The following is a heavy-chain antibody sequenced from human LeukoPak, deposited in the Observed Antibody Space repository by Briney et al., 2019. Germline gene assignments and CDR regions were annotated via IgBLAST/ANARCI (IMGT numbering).Heavy chain of an antibody. D-gene: IGHD4-17*01. V-gene: IGHV4-59*08. J-gene: IGHJ6*03. CDR3: ARYTYGDYGIHYYYMDV. CDR2: IYYSGGT. Sequence: SETLSLTCTVSGGSISSYYWSWIRQPLGKGLEWIGYIYYSGGTNYNPSLKSRVTISVNTSKNQFSLKLSSVTAADTAVYYCARYTYGDYGIHYYYMDVWGKGTTVTVSS. CDR1: GGSISSYY.